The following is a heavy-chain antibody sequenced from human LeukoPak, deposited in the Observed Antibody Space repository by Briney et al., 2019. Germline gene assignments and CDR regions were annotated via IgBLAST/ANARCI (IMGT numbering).Heavy chain of an antibody. CDR1: GGSISSSSYY. CDR3: ARGMSGTTRIDY. D-gene: IGHD1-1*01. J-gene: IGHJ4*02. V-gene: IGHV4-39*07. Sequence: SETLSLTCTVSGGSISSSSYYWGWIRQPPGKGLEWIGSIYYSGSTYYNPSLKSRVTISVDTSKNQFSLKLSSVTAADTAVYYCARGMSGTTRIDYWGQGTLVTVSS. CDR2: IYYSGST.